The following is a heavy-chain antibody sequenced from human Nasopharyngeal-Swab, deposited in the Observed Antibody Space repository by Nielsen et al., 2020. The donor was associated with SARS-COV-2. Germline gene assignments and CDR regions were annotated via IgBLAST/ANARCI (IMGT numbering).Heavy chain of an antibody. Sequence: SETLSLTCTVSGGSISSYYWSWIRQPPGKGLEWIGYIYYSGSTNYNPSLKSRVTISVDTSKNQFSLKLSSVTAADTAVYYCARDSTPVYYYYYTDVWGKGTTVTVSS. D-gene: IGHD2-15*01. CDR1: GGSISSYY. CDR3: ARDSTPVYYYYYTDV. J-gene: IGHJ6*03. V-gene: IGHV4-59*01. CDR2: IYYSGST.